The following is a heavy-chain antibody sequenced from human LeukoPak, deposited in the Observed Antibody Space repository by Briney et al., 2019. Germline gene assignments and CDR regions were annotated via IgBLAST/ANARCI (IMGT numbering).Heavy chain of an antibody. J-gene: IGHJ5*02. D-gene: IGHD3-22*01. CDR3: AREILQDYYDSSGYKNWFDP. Sequence: SQTLSLTCTVSGGSISSGGHYWSWIRQHPGKGLEWIGYIYYSGSTYYNPSLRSRVTISVDTSKNQFSLKLSSVTAADTAVCYCAREILQDYYDSSGYKNWFDPWGQGTLVTVSS. CDR1: GGSISSGGHY. V-gene: IGHV4-31*03. CDR2: IYYSGST.